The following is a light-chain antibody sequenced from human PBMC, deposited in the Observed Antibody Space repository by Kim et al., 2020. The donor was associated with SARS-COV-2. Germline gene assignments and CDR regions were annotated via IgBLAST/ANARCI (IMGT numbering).Light chain of an antibody. CDR2: QSS. J-gene: IGKJ1*01. CDR3: LQYNNYPKT. Sequence: ASVGDMATITCRASQTIGDWLAWYHQTPGKAPKLLIYQSSTLQSGVPSRFSGSGSGTEFTLTISGLQTDDFGTYYCLQYNNYPKTFGQGTKVDIK. V-gene: IGKV1-5*03. CDR1: QTIGDW.